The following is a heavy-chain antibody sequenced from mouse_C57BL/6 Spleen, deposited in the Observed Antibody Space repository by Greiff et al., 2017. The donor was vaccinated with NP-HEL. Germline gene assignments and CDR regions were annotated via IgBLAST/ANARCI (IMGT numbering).Heavy chain of an antibody. V-gene: IGHV1-80*01. CDR3: ARKEITTALLDY. CDR2: IYPGDGDT. D-gene: IGHD1-2*01. CDR1: GYAFSSYW. Sequence: VKLMESGAELVKPGASVKISCKASGYAFSSYWMNWVKQRPGKGLEWIGQIYPGDGDTNYNGKFKGKATLTADKSSSTAYMQLSSLTSEDSAVYFCARKEITTALLDYWGQGTTLTVSS. J-gene: IGHJ2*01.